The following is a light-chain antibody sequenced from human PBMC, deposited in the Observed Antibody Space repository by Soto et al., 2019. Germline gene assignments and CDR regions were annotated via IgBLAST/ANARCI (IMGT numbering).Light chain of an antibody. V-gene: IGLV2-14*01. CDR1: SSDVGGYNY. Sequence: QSVLTQPASVSGSPGQSITISCTGTSSDVGGYNYVSWYQQHPGKAPKLMIYEVSNRPSGVSNRFSGSKSGNTASLTISGLQAEDEADYYYSSYTSSSTLYVFGTGTKSPS. CDR3: SSYTSSSTLYV. CDR2: EVS. J-gene: IGLJ1*01.